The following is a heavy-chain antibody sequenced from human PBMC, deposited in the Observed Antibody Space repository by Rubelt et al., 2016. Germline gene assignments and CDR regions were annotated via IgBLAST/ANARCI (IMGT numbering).Heavy chain of an antibody. D-gene: IGHD6-19*01. CDR2: ICHSGST. CDR1: GYSISSGYY. Sequence: QVQLQESGPGLVKPSETLSLTCTVSGYSISSGYYWGWIRQPPGKGLEWIGSICHSGSTYYNPSLKSRVTISVDNAKTQVSLKLSAVTAADTAVYYCARDGEQWLVQGVFDYWGQGTLVTVSS. CDR3: ARDGEQWLVQGVFDY. V-gene: IGHV4-38-2*02. J-gene: IGHJ4*02.